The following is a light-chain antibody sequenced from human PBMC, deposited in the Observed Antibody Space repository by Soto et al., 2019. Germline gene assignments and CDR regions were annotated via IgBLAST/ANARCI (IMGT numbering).Light chain of an antibody. CDR3: QTWGTGIRV. V-gene: IGLV4-69*01. J-gene: IGLJ2*01. CDR2: VNSDGTH. CDR1: SGHSDYA. Sequence: QPVLTQSPSASASLGASVKLTCTLSSGHSDYAIAWHQQHPEKGPRYLMRVNSDGTHNKGDGIPDRFSGFSSGTERYLTISSLQSEDEADYYCQTWGTGIRVFGGGTKLTVL.